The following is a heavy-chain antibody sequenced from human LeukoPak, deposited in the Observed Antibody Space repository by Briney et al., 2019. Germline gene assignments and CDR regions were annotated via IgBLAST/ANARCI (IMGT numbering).Heavy chain of an antibody. D-gene: IGHD6-19*01. V-gene: IGHV3-21*01. J-gene: IGHJ4*02. CDR3: ARDLVVAGIAVAGLGY. Sequence: GGSLRLSCAASGFTFSSYSMNWVRQAPGKGLEWVSSISSSSSYIYYADSLKGRFTISRDNATNSLYLQMNSLRPEDTPVYYCARDLVVAGIAVAGLGYWGQGTLVTVSS. CDR2: ISSSSSYI. CDR1: GFTFSSYS.